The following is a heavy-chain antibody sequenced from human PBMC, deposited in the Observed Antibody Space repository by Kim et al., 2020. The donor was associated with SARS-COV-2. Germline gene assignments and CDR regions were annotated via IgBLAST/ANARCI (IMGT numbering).Heavy chain of an antibody. Sequence: SETLSLTCTVSGGSISSYYWSWIRQPPGKGLEWIGYIYYSGSTNYNPSLKSRVTISVDTSKNQFSLKLSSVTAADTAVYYCARVASSSWYSTISVSYYYGMDVWGQGTTVTVSS. CDR3: ARVASSSWYSTISVSYYYGMDV. D-gene: IGHD6-13*01. J-gene: IGHJ6*02. CDR2: IYYSGST. CDR1: GGSISSYY. V-gene: IGHV4-59*13.